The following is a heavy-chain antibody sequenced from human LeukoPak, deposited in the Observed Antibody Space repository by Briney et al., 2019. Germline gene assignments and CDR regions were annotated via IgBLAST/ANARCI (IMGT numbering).Heavy chain of an antibody. J-gene: IGHJ4*02. CDR2: IYIGDNP. CDR3: ARVRPWVFDY. Sequence: GVSLRLSCAASGLTVSSSYMSRVRQAPGKGLEWVSIIYIGDNPHYADSVKGRFTISRHNSKNTLYLQMNNLRAEDTAVYYCARVRPWVFDYWGQGTLVTVSS. V-gene: IGHV3-53*04. CDR1: GLTVSSSY.